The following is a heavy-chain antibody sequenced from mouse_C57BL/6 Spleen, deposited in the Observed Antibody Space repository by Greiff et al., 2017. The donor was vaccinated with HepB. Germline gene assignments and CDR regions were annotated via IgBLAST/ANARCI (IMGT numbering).Heavy chain of an antibody. CDR3: ARKHYGSSYRYFDV. J-gene: IGHJ1*03. CDR2: IYPRDGST. Sequence: VQLQQSGPELVKPGASVKLSCKASGYTFTSYDINWVKQRPGQGLEWIGWIYPRDGSTKYNEKFKGKATLTVDTSSSTAYMELHSLTSADSAVDFGARKHYGSSYRYFDVWGTGTTVTVSS. CDR1: GYTFTSYD. V-gene: IGHV1-85*01. D-gene: IGHD1-1*01.